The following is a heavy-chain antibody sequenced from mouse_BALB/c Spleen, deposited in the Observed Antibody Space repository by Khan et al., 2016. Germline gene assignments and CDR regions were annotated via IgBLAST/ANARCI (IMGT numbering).Heavy chain of an antibody. CDR1: GYTFTDYN. Sequence: IQLVQSGPELVKPGASVKISCKASGYTFTDYNMNWVKQSHGKSLEWIGYIYPYSGGTGNNQKFKGKATLTVDHSSSTAYMELSSLTSEDSAVYYGATNSHLRYDEGDAMDYWGQGTSVTVSS. CDR3: ATNSHLRYDEGDAMDY. D-gene: IGHD2-14*01. J-gene: IGHJ4*01. V-gene: IGHV1S29*02. CDR2: IYPYSGGT.